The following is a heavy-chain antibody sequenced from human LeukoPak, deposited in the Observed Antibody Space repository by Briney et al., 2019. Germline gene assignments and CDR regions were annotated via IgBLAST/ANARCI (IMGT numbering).Heavy chain of an antibody. V-gene: IGHV3-21*01. CDR3: ARDTGYDSSGYPYYFDN. CDR2: ISSSSSYI. Sequence: GGSLRLSCAASGFTFSSYSMTWVRQAPGKGLEWVSSISSSSSYIYYADSVKGRFTISRDNAKNSLYLQMNSLRAEDTAVYYCARDTGYDSSGYPYYFDNWGQGTLVTVSS. CDR1: GFTFSSYS. D-gene: IGHD3-22*01. J-gene: IGHJ4*02.